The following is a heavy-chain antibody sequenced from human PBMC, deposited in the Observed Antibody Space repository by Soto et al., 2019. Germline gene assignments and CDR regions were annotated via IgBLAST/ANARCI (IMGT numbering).Heavy chain of an antibody. V-gene: IGHV1-46*03. CDR1: VNTFTGYY. Sequence: ASVKVTCKASVNTFTGYYMHWVRQAPGQGLEWMGIINPSGGSSSYAQKFQGRVTMTRDTSTSTVYMELSSLRSEDTAVYYCARDAITGTTGTTIDYWGQ. D-gene: IGHD1-1*01. CDR2: INPSGGSS. CDR3: ARDAITGTTGTTIDY. J-gene: IGHJ4*01.